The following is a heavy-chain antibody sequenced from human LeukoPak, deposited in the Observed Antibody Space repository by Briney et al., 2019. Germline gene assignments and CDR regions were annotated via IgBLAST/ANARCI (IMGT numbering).Heavy chain of an antibody. J-gene: IGHJ4*02. CDR2: ISSSSSYI. D-gene: IGHD2-15*01. V-gene: IGHV3-21*01. CDR1: GFTFSSYA. CDR3: ESHADSGY. Sequence: PGGSLRLSCTASGFTFSSYAMNWVRQAPGKGLEWVSSISSSSSYIYYADSVKGRFTISRDNAKNSLYLQMNSLRAEDTAVYYCESHADSGYWGQGTLVTVSS.